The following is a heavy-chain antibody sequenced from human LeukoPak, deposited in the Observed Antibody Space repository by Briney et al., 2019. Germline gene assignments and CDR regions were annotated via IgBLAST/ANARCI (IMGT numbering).Heavy chain of an antibody. Sequence: PGRSLRLSCAASGFTFSSYAMHWIRQAPGKGLEWVAVISYDGNNKYYADSVKGRFTISRDNSKNTLYLQMNSLRAEDTAVYYCARDQGFCFDYWGQGTLVTVSS. V-gene: IGHV3-30-3*01. J-gene: IGHJ4*02. CDR2: ISYDGNNK. CDR1: GFTFSSYA. D-gene: IGHD2/OR15-2a*01. CDR3: ARDQGFCFDY.